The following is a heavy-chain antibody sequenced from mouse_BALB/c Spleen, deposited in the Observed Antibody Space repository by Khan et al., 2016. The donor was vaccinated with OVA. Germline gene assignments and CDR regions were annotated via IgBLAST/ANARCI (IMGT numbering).Heavy chain of an antibody. CDR1: GFSLSSYG. J-gene: IGHJ3*01. Sequence: QVQLKQSGPGLVQLSQSLSITCTVSGFSLSSYGVHWVRQSPGKGLEWLGVIWSGGVTDYNAAFISRLSISKANSKSQAFLTMSSLQADDTAIYYCVRNYDYDGGLTYWGQGTLVTVSA. CDR3: VRNYDYDGGLTY. CDR2: IWSGGVT. D-gene: IGHD2-4*01. V-gene: IGHV2-2*01.